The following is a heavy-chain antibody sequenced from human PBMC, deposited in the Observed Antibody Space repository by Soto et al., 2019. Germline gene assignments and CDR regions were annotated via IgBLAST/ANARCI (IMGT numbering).Heavy chain of an antibody. CDR1: GFSLSTSGVG. V-gene: IGHV2-5*02. CDR2: IYWDDDK. D-gene: IGHD2-21*02. J-gene: IGHJ6*02. CDR3: IQSRCGGDCLQSYASYYYYGMDV. Sequence: SGPTLVNPTQTLTLNCTFSGFSLSTSGVGVGWIRQPPGKALEWLALIYWDDDKRYSPSLRSRLTITKDTSKNQVVLTMTNMDPVDTATYYCIQSRCGGDCLQSYASYYYYGMDVWGQGTTVTVSS.